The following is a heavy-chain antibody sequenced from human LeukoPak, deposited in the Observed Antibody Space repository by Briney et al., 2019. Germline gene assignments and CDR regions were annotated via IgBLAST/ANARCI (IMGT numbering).Heavy chain of an antibody. Sequence: GGSLRLSCAASGFTFSSYAMSWVRQAPGQGLEWVSANSGSGGSTYYADSVKGRFTISRDSSKNTLYLQMNSLRAEDTAVYYCAKSTSRYYYYYGMDVWGKGTTVTVSS. CDR1: GFTFSSYA. CDR3: AKSTSRYYYYYGMDV. J-gene: IGHJ6*04. V-gene: IGHV3-23*01. CDR2: NSGSGGST. D-gene: IGHD2-2*01.